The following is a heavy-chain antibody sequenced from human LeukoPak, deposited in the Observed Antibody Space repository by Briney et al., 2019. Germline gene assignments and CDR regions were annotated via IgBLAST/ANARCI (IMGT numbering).Heavy chain of an antibody. V-gene: IGHV3-21*01. J-gene: IGHJ5*02. D-gene: IGHD6-19*01. Sequence: GGSLRLSCAASGFTFSSYSMNWVRQAPGKGLEWVSSISSSSSYIYYADSVKGRFTISRDNAKNSLYLQMNSLRAEDTAVYYCARDLNSSGWLRGGYNWFDPWGQGTLVTVSS. CDR2: ISSSSSYI. CDR1: GFTFSSYS. CDR3: ARDLNSSGWLRGGYNWFDP.